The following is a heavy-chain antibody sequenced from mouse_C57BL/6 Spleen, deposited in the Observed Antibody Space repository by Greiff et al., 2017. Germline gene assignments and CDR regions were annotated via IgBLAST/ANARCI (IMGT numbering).Heavy chain of an antibody. J-gene: IGHJ1*03. D-gene: IGHD1-1*01. CDR3: AIWEHHYYGSSYGYFDV. Sequence: VQLQQSGAELVKPGASVKVSCKASGYTFTSYWMHWVKQRPGQGLEWIGRIHPSDSDTNYNQKFKGKATLTVDKSSSTAYMQLSSLTSEDSVVYDCAIWEHHYYGSSYGYFDVWGTGTTVTVSS. CDR1: GYTFTSYW. V-gene: IGHV1-74*01. CDR2: IHPSDSDT.